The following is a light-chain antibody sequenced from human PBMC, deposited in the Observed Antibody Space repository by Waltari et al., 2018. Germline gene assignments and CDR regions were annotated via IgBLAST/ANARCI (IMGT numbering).Light chain of an antibody. CDR1: QSIDNF. CDR2: DSS. V-gene: IGKV3-11*01. CDR3: QQRSGWPPT. Sequence: EIVLTQSPATLSLSPGERATLYCRASQSIDNFLAWYQQKPGQAPSLLIYDSSNRATDIPARFSGSGSGTDFTLTISSLEPEDFAVYYCQQRSGWPPTFGGGTKVDI. J-gene: IGKJ4*01.